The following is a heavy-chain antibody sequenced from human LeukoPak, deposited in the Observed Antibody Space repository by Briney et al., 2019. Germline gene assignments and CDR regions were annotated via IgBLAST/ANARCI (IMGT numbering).Heavy chain of an antibody. D-gene: IGHD4-23*01. CDR1: GYTFTSYD. J-gene: IGHJ4*02. CDR3: ARVPRWRPFDY. Sequence: VASVNVSCKASGYTFTSYDINWVRQATGQGLEWMGWMNPNSGNTGYAQKFQGGVTMTRNTSISTAYMELSSLRSEDTAVYYCARVPRWRPFDYWGQGTLVTVSS. V-gene: IGHV1-8*01. CDR2: MNPNSGNT.